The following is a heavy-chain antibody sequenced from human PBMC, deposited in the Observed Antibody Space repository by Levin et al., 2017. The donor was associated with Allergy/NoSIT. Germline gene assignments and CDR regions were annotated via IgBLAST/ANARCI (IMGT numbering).Heavy chain of an antibody. D-gene: IGHD3-10*01. J-gene: IGHJ4*02. CDR1: GFTFSSYS. V-gene: IGHV3-21*01. Sequence: PGESLKISCAASGFTFSSYSMNWVRQAPGKGLEWVSSISSSSSYIYYADSVKGRFTISRDNAKNSLYLQMNSLRAEDTAVYYCARVWDYYGSGSYYNLGFDYWGQGTLVTVSS. CDR3: ARVWDYYGSGSYYNLGFDY. CDR2: ISSSSSYI.